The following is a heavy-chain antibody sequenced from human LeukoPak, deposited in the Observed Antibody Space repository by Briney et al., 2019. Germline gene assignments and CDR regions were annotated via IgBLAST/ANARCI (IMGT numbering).Heavy chain of an antibody. D-gene: IGHD3-22*01. CDR3: ARGAAAYYDSSGYYSEYFQH. CDR2: INHSGST. Sequence: PSETLSLTCAVYGGSFSGYYWSWIRQPPGKGLEWIGEINHSGSTNYNPSLKSRVTISVDTSKNQFSLKLSSVTAADTAVYYCARGAAAYYDSSGYYSEYFQHWGQGTLVTVSS. V-gene: IGHV4-34*01. J-gene: IGHJ1*01. CDR1: GGSFSGYY.